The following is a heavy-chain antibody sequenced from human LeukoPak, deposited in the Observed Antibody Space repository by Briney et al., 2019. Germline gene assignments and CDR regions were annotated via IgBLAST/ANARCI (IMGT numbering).Heavy chain of an antibody. D-gene: IGHD5/OR15-5a*01. CDR1: GFTFDDYG. J-gene: IGHJ6*03. CDR2: IHWNGGST. CDR3: ARDPPLVSGPVYYYYYMDV. V-gene: IGHV3-20*04. Sequence: GGSLRLSCAASGFTFDDYGMSWVRQAPGKGLEWISGIHWNGGSTTYADSVKGRFTISRDNAKNSLYLQMNSLRAEDTAVYYCARDPPLVSGPVYYYYYMDVWGKGTTVTVSS.